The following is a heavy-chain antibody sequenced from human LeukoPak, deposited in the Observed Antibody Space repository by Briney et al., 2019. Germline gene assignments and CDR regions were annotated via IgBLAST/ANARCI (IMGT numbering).Heavy chain of an antibody. D-gene: IGHD3-22*01. J-gene: IGHJ4*02. CDR2: VNTDGSST. V-gene: IGHV3-74*01. Sequence: SGGSLRLSCAASGFTFSSYWMHWVRQAPGKGLVWVSRVNTDGSSTSYADSVKGRFTISRDNAKNTLHLQMNSLRAEDTAVYYCARTVPGYFFDYWGQGTLVTVSS. CDR3: ARTVPGYFFDY. CDR1: GFTFSSYW.